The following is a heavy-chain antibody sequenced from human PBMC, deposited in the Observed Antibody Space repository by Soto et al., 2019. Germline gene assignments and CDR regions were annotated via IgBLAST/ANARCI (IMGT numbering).Heavy chain of an antibody. CDR1: GGSFSCDY. J-gene: IGHJ6*02. CDR3: ARFSSSWVGRYYYYYYGMDV. CDR2: INHSGST. D-gene: IGHD6-13*01. Sequence: SETLSLSCTVYGGSFSCDYWSWIRQPPGKGLEWIGEINHSGSTNYNPSLKSRVNISVDTSKNQFSLKLSSVTAADTAVYYCARFSSSWVGRYYYYYYGMDVWGQGTTVT. V-gene: IGHV4-34*01.